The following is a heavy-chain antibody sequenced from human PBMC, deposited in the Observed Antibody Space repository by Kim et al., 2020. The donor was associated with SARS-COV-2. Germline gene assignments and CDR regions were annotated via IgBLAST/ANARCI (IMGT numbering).Heavy chain of an antibody. V-gene: IGHV3-23*01. D-gene: IGHD3-22*01. CDR2: ISGSDSST. J-gene: IGHJ1*01. CDR3: AKHFVSSGSEFHR. Sequence: GGSLRLSCAASGFTFSAYAMGWVRQAPGKGLEWVSGISGSDSSTYYADSVKGRFIISRDNSKNTLHLQMNSLRAEDTAIYYCAKHFVSSGSEFHRWRQGT. CDR1: GFTFSAYA.